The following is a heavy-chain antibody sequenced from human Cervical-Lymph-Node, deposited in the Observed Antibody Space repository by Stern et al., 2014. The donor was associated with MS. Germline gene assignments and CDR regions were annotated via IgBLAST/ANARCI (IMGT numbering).Heavy chain of an antibody. CDR2: IYVRGHT. Sequence: QLQLQESGPGLVKPSQTLSLTCTVSGVSITSSSFYWTWIRQPAGQGLEWIGRIYVRGHTDYNPSLKGRVTMSLDASKNQFPLELTSVTADDTAVYYCARQAGYYDNSAYYNYWGQGTLVTVSS. J-gene: IGHJ4*02. D-gene: IGHD3-22*01. CDR1: GVSITSSSFY. V-gene: IGHV4-61*02. CDR3: ARQAGYYDNSAYYNY.